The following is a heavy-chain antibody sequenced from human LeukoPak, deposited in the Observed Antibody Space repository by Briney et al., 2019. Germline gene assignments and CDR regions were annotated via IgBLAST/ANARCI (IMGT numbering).Heavy chain of an antibody. CDR1: WFTFSDYY. Sequence: GESLRLSCAASWFTFSDYYMSWIGPAPRKGLAVVTFISSSGSTIYYADAVKGRFTISRDNAKNSLYLQMNSLRAYDTAVDYCARGYRNRFDPWGQRTLVTVSS. CDR3: ARGYRNRFDP. D-gene: IGHD1-1*01. CDR2: ISSSGSTI. V-gene: IGHV3-11*04. J-gene: IGHJ5*02.